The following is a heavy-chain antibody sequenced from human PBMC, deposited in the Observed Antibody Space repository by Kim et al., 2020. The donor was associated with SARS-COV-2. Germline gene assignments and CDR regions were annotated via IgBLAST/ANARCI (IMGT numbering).Heavy chain of an antibody. D-gene: IGHD5-12*01. V-gene: IGHV3-23*01. Sequence: GGSLRLSCAASGFTFSSYAMSWVRQAPGKGLEWVSAISGSGGSTYYADSVKGRFTISRDNSKNTLYLQMNSLRAEDTAVYYCAKDRGGRRWLHTRDFDYWGQGTLVTVSS. CDR1: GFTFSSYA. J-gene: IGHJ4*02. CDR2: ISGSGGST. CDR3: AKDRGGRRWLHTRDFDY.